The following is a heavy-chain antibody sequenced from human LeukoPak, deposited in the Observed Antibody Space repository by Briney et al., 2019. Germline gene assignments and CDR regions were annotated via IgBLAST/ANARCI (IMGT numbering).Heavy chain of an antibody. D-gene: IGHD2-2*01. CDR1: GYTFTGYY. CDR2: INPNSGGT. V-gene: IGHV1-2*02. CDR3: AREVVPAATHMDV. Sequence: ASVKVTCKASGYTFTGYYMHWVRQAPGQGLEWMGWINPNSGGTNYAQKFQGRVTMTRDTSISTAYMELSRLRSDDTAVYYCAREVVPAATHMDVWGKGTTVTISS. J-gene: IGHJ6*03.